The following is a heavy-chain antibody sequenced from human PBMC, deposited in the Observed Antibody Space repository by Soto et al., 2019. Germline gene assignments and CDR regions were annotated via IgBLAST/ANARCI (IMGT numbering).Heavy chain of an antibody. CDR1: GFTFSSYA. CDR2: ISYDGSNK. Sequence: HPGGSLRLSCAASGFTFSSYAMHWVRQAPGKGLEWVAVISYDGSNKYYADSVKGRFTISRDNSKNTLYLQMNSLRAEDTAVYYCARDLKGTGHSSGYYFGYYYYGMDVWGQGTTVTVSS. CDR3: ARDLKGTGHSSGYYFGYYYYGMDV. D-gene: IGHD3-22*01. V-gene: IGHV3-30-3*01. J-gene: IGHJ6*02.